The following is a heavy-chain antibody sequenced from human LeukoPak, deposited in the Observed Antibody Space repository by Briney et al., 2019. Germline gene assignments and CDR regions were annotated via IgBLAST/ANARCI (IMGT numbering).Heavy chain of an antibody. V-gene: IGHV4-34*01. D-gene: IGHD2-15*01. CDR2: INHSGST. CDR1: GGSFSGYY. J-gene: IGHJ3*02. CDR3: ARTDYATEDAFDI. Sequence: PSETLSLTCAVYGGSFSGYYWSWIRQPPGKGLEWIGEINHSGSTNYNPSLKSRVTISVDTSKNQFSLKLSSVTAADTAVYYCARTDYATEDAFDIWGQGTMVTVSS.